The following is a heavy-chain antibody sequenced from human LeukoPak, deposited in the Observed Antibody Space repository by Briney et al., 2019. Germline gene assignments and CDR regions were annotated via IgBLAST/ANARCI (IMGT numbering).Heavy chain of an antibody. CDR2: ISVYNTNT. Sequence: APLKASCKASGYPFTRYGVSCVRQAPGRRLKWMGRISVYNTNTNYAQKVQARVTMTRDTSTSTAYMELRSLRSDDTAVYYCARHTSEGPGLKSAFDIWGQGTMVTVSS. V-gene: IGHV1-18*01. J-gene: IGHJ3*02. CDR1: GYPFTRYG. CDR3: ARHTSEGPGLKSAFDI. D-gene: IGHD2-8*02.